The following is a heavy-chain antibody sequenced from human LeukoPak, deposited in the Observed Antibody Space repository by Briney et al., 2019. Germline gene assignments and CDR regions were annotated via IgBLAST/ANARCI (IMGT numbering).Heavy chain of an antibody. CDR3: ARCTAGKTFGSLREIKKSREIDY. J-gene: IGHJ4*02. CDR1: GFTFSSYS. Sequence: PGGSLRLSCAASGFTFSSYSMNWVRQAPGKGLEWVSSISSSSSYIHYADSVRGRFTISRDNAKNSLFLQMNRLRGEDTAVYYCARCTAGKTFGSLREIKKSREIDYWGQGTLVTVSS. V-gene: IGHV3-21*01. CDR2: ISSSSSYI. D-gene: IGHD1-1*01.